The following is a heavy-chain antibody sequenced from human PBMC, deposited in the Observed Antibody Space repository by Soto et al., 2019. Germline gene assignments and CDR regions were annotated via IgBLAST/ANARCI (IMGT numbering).Heavy chain of an antibody. V-gene: IGHV3-30*18. J-gene: IGHJ4*02. Sequence: GGSLRLSCAASGFTFSSYGMHWVRQAPGKGLEWVAVISYDGSNKYYADSVKGRFTISRDNSKNTLYLQMNSLRGEDTAVYYCAKGGPTYYYDSSGYGLFDYWGQGTLVTVSS. D-gene: IGHD3-22*01. CDR3: AKGGPTYYYDSSGYGLFDY. CDR1: GFTFSSYG. CDR2: ISYDGSNK.